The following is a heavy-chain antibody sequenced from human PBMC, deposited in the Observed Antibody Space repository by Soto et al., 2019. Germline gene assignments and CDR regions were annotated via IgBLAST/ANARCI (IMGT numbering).Heavy chain of an antibody. Sequence: EVQLVESGGGLVQPGGSLRLSCAASGFTFSSYSMNWVRQAPGKGLEWVSYISSSSSTIYYADSVKGRFTISRDNAKNSLYLQMNSLRAEDTAVYYCAEGSGGRWYYSDYRGQGTLVTVSS. CDR1: GFTFSSYS. D-gene: IGHD2-15*01. V-gene: IGHV3-48*01. J-gene: IGHJ4*02. CDR3: AEGSGGRWYYSDY. CDR2: ISSSSSTI.